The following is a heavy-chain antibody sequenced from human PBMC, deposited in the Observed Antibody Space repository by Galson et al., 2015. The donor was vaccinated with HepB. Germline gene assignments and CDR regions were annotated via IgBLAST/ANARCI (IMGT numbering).Heavy chain of an antibody. CDR2: IFPGDSHT. J-gene: IGHJ4*02. Sequence: QSGAEVKEPGESLKISCKGSGYNFAGYWIGWVRQMPGKGLEWMGIIFPGDSHTRYSPSFQGQVTISGDKSIRTADLQWSSLKASDTAMYYCARGWRPDYEITHLYLDYWGQGTLVTVSS. CDR3: ARGWRPDYEITHLYLDY. V-gene: IGHV5-51*03. CDR1: GYNFAGYW. D-gene: IGHD3-22*01.